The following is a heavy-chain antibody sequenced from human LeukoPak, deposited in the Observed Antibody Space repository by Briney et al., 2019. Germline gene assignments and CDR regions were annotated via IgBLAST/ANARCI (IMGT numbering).Heavy chain of an antibody. D-gene: IGHD2-21*01. CDR3: ASCFRVNAFDI. Sequence: GGSLRLSCAVSGFTVSSNYMSWVRQAPGKGLEWVSVIYSGGSTYYADSVKGRFTISRDNSKSTLYLQMSSLRAEDTAVYYCASCFRVNAFDIWGQGTMVTVSS. V-gene: IGHV3-66*01. CDR1: GFTVSSNY. CDR2: IYSGGST. J-gene: IGHJ3*02.